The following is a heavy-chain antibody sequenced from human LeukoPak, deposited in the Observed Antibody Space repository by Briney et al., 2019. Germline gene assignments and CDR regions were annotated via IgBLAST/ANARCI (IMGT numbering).Heavy chain of an antibody. V-gene: IGHV3-21*01. CDR1: GFTFSSYS. J-gene: IGHJ4*02. Sequence: GGSLRLSCAASGFTFSSYSMNWVRQAPGKGLEWVSSISSSSSYIYYADSVKGRFTISRDNAKSSLYLQMNSLRAEDTAVYYCARGPLQDNEIDYWGQGTLVTVSS. D-gene: IGHD5-24*01. CDR2: ISSSSSYI. CDR3: ARGPLQDNEIDY.